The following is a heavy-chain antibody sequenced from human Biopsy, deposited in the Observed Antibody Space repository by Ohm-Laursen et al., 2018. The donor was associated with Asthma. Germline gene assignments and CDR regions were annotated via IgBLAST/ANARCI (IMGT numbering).Heavy chain of an antibody. CDR1: GFTFSSYS. D-gene: IGHD4-17*01. J-gene: IGHJ4*02. Sequence: GSLRLSCAASGFTFSSYSMNWVRQAPGKGLEWVSYISSSSSTIYYADSVKGRFTTSRDNAKNSLHLQMNSLRDEDTAVYYCARPRWGPYGYWGQGTLVTVSS. CDR2: ISSSSSTI. CDR3: ARPRWGPYGY. V-gene: IGHV3-48*02.